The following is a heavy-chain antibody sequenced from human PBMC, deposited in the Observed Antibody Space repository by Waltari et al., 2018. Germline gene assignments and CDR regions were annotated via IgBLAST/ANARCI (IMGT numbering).Heavy chain of an antibody. CDR1: GCSFSGYY. J-gene: IGHJ3*02. Sequence: QVQLQQWGAGLLQPSETLSLTCAVYGCSFSGYYWGWIRQPPGKGLEWIGEINHSGSTNYNPSIKSRVTISVDTSKNQFSLKLSSVTAADTAVYYCARGSPSIAFDIWGQGTMVTVSS. D-gene: IGHD3-9*01. CDR2: INHSGST. CDR3: ARGSPSIAFDI. V-gene: IGHV4-34*01.